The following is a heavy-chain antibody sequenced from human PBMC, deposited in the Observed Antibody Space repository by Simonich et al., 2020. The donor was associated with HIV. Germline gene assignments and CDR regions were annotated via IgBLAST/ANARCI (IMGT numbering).Heavy chain of an antibody. J-gene: IGHJ6*03. V-gene: IGHV4-34*01. CDR3: VRGPVVVLVATPQSYYYMDV. D-gene: IGHD2-15*01. Sequence: QVQLQQWGAGLLKPSETLSLTCAVYGGSFSGYHWSWTGQPPGKGLEWIGDINHSGSTNYNPSPKSRGTRSVDTSKNQFSLKLSSVTAADTAVYYCVRGPVVVLVATPQSYYYMDVWGKGTTVTVSS. CDR1: GGSFSGYH. CDR2: INHSGST.